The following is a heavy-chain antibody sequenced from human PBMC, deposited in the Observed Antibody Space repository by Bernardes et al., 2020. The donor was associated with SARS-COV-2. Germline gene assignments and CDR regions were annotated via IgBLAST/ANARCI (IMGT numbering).Heavy chain of an antibody. CDR1: GFTFSSYW. CDR3: VRGPSDGHGRFEY. CDR2: INGDGSRT. Sequence: GGSLRLSCVASGFTFSSYWMHWVRQAPGKGLMWVSRINGDGSRTTYADSVKGRFTISRDNTKNTLYLQMNSLRAEDTAVYYCVRGPSDGHGRFEYWGQGTLGTVSS. V-gene: IGHV3-74*01. J-gene: IGHJ4*02.